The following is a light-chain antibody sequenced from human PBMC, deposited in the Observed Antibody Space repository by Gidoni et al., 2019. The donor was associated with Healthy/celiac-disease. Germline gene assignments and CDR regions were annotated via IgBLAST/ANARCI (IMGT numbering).Light chain of an antibody. CDR1: KLGDKY. V-gene: IGLV3-1*01. CDR3: QAWDSSTEDVV. Sequence: SYELTQPPSVSVSPGQTASITCSGDKLGDKYACWYQQKPGQSPVLVIYQDSKRPSGIPERFSGSNSGSTGTLTISGTQAMDETDYYCQAWDSSTEDVVFGGGTKLTVL. CDR2: QDS. J-gene: IGLJ2*01.